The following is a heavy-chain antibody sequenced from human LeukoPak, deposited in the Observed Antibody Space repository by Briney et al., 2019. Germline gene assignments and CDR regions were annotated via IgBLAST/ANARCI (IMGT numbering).Heavy chain of an antibody. Sequence: PGESLKISCKGSGYSFTSYWIGWVRRMPGKGLEWMGIIYPGDSDTRYSPSFQGQVTISADKSISTAYLQWSSLKASDTAMYYCARGDCSSTSCYTPFADYWGQGTLVTVSS. CDR3: ARGDCSSTSCYTPFADY. D-gene: IGHD2-2*02. CDR1: GYSFTSYW. CDR2: IYPGDSDT. V-gene: IGHV5-51*01. J-gene: IGHJ4*02.